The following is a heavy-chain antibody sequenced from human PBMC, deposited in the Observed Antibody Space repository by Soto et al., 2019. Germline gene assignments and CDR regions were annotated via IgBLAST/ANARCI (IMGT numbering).Heavy chain of an antibody. V-gene: IGHV3-30*18. J-gene: IGHJ3*02. CDR2: ISYNGSNK. D-gene: IGHD3-16*02. Sequence: QVQLVESGGGVVQPGRSLRLSCAASGFTFSSYGMHWVRRAPGKGLEWVAVISYNGSNKYYADSVKGRFTISRDNSKNTLYLQMNSLRAEHTAVYSRAKRANDYVWGSYRYDAFDIWGQGTMVTVSS. CDR3: AKRANDYVWGSYRYDAFDI. CDR1: GFTFSSYG.